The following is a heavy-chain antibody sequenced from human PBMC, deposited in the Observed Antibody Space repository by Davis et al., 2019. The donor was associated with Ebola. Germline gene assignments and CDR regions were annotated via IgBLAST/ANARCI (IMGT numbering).Heavy chain of an antibody. CDR2: IYYSGST. D-gene: IGHD2-2*01. CDR1: GGSISSYY. Sequence: SETLSLTCTVSGGSISSYYWSWIRQPPGKGLEWFGYIYYSGSTNYNPSLKSRFTLSVDTSKNQFSLKLSSVTAADTAVYYCAGLSTSPPALGMDVWGQGTTVTVSS. CDR3: AGLSTSPPALGMDV. J-gene: IGHJ6*02. V-gene: IGHV4-59*08.